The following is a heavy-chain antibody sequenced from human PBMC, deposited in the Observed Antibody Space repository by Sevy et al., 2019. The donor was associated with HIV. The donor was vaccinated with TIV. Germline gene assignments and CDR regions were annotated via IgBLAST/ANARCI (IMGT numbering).Heavy chain of an antibody. J-gene: IGHJ5*02. CDR3: ARELYCSSTSCPRGYNWFDP. D-gene: IGHD2-2*01. V-gene: IGHV1-24*01. Sequence: ASVKVSCKVSGYTLTELSMHWVRQAPGKGLEWMGGFDPEDGETIYAQKFQGRVTMTEDTSTDTAYMELSSLRSGDTAVYYCARELYCSSTSCPRGYNWFDPWGQGTLVTVSS. CDR2: FDPEDGET. CDR1: GYTLTELS.